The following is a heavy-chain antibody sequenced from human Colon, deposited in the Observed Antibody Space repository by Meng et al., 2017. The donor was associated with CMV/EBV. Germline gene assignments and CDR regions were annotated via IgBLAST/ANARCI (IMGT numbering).Heavy chain of an antibody. V-gene: IGHV3-9*01. Sequence: GGSLRLSCAASGFVFNDYDMNWVRQAPGKGPEWVASLSWDGGRVYYADSVRGRFTISRDNAKNSLYLQMNSLRGEDAALYYCVISMWTNYPPYDFWGLGALVTVSS. CDR2: LSWDGGRV. D-gene: IGHD5-24*01. J-gene: IGHJ4*02. CDR3: VISMWTNYPPYDF. CDR1: GFVFNDYD.